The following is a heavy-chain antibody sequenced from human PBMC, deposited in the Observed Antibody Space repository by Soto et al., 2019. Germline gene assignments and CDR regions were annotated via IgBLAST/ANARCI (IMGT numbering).Heavy chain of an antibody. CDR1: GFTFSSYD. CDR2: IGTAGDT. V-gene: IGHV3-13*01. J-gene: IGHJ6*03. D-gene: IGHD3-9*01. Sequence: GGSLRLSCAASGFTFSSYDMHWVRQATGKGLEWVSAIGTAGDTYYPGSVKGGFTMSRENAKNSLYLQMNSLRDGDTAVYYCARGALDPYYYYYVDVCGKGTTVTVSS. CDR3: ARGALDPYYYYYVDV.